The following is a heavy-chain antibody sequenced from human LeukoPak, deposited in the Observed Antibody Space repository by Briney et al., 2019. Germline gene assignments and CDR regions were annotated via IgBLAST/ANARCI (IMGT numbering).Heavy chain of an antibody. CDR3: AKTRYYGSGSYTYFDY. CDR1: GFTFSSYG. D-gene: IGHD3-10*01. CDR2: ISGSGGST. V-gene: IGHV3-23*01. J-gene: IGHJ4*02. Sequence: PGGSLRLSCAASGFTFSSYGMSWVRQAPGKGLEWVSAISGSGGSTYYADSVRGRFTISRDNSKNTLYLQMNSLRAEDTAVYYCAKTRYYGSGSYTYFDYWGQGTLVTVSS.